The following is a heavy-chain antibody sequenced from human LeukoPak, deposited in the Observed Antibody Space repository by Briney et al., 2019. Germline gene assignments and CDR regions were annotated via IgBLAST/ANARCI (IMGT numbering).Heavy chain of an antibody. J-gene: IGHJ4*02. D-gene: IGHD5-12*01. V-gene: IGHV1-69*04. CDR1: GGTFNNYA. CDR2: VVPMFGIR. CDR3: ATEPSRSYSFDHLDF. Sequence: SVKVSCKTSGGTFNNYAISWVRQAPGQGLEWMGRVVPMFGIRNYPQTFRDRVNITADKATNTVYMELRSLRAEDTAIYYCATEPSRSYSFDHLDFWGLGTPVTVSS.